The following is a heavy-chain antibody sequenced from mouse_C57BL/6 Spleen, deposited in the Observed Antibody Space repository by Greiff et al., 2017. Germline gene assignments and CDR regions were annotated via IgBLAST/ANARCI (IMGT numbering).Heavy chain of an antibody. V-gene: IGHV5-4*01. CDR1: GFTFSSYA. CDR3: ARELGRGYFDY. Sequence: EVKLMESGGGLVKPGGSLKLSCAASGFTFSSYAMSWVRQTPEKRLEWVATISAGGSYTYYPDNVKGRFTISRDNAKNNLYLQMSHLKSEDTAMYYCARELGRGYFDYWGQGTTLTVSS. J-gene: IGHJ2*01. CDR2: ISAGGSYT. D-gene: IGHD4-1*01.